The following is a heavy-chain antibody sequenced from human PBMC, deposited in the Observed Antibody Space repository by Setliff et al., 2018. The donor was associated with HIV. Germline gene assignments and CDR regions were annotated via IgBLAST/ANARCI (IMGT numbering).Heavy chain of an antibody. D-gene: IGHD5-12*01. CDR2: VNPGDSPT. CDR3: ATRLLGYSGYGY. J-gene: IGHJ4*01. Sequence: GESLKISCRTSGYNFATYYIAWVRQMPGKGPEWMGSVNPGDSPTKYNPSLQGQVTMSADKLINTAYLQWSSLKASDTAMYYCATRLLGYSGYGYWGQERWSPS. CDR1: GYNFATYY. V-gene: IGHV5-51*04.